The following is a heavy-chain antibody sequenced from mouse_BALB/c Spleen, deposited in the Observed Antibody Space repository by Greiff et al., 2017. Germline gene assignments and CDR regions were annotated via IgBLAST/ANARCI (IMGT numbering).Heavy chain of an antibody. Sequence: EVQRVESGGGLVQPGGSLRLSCATSGFTFTDYYMSWVRQPPGKALEWLGFIRNKANGYTTEYSASVKGRFTISRDNSQSILYLQMNTLRAEDSATYYCARDKKSDDYDRGVYYAMDYWGQGTSVTVSS. J-gene: IGHJ4*01. V-gene: IGHV7-3*02. CDR1: GFTFTDYY. CDR2: IRNKANGYTT. D-gene: IGHD2-4*01. CDR3: ARDKKSDDYDRGVYYAMDY.